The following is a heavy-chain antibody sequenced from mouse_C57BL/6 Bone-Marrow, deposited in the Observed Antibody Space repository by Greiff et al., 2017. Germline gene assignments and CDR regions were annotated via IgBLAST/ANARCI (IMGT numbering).Heavy chain of an antibody. Sequence: EVKVVESGGGLVQPGESLKLSCESNEYEFPSHDMSWVRKTPEKRLELVAAINSDGGSTYYPDPMERRFIISRDNTKKTLYLQMSSLRSEDTALYYCARPLYYSNYEGDYWGQGTTLTVSS. CDR3: ARPLYYSNYEGDY. D-gene: IGHD2-5*01. J-gene: IGHJ2*01. CDR1: EYEFPSHD. V-gene: IGHV5-2*01. CDR2: INSDGGST.